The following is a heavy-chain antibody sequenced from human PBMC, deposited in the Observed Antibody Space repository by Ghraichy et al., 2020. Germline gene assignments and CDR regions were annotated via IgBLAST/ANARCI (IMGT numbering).Heavy chain of an antibody. CDR3: AREYCRGGSCFFGTGGSHFYY. CDR2: IKSDGTDR. V-gene: IGHV3-74*01. Sequence: GGSLRLSCAASGFALSNYWMHWVRQAPGKGLLWVSRIKSDGTDRTYADSVKGRFTISRDNAKNTLYLQMNSLRAEDTAVYYCAREYCRGGSCFFGTGGSHFYYWGQGILVTVSS. CDR1: GFALSNYW. J-gene: IGHJ4*02. D-gene: IGHD2-15*01.